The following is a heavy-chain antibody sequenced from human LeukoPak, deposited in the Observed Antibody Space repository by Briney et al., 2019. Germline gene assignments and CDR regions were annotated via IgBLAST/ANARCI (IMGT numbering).Heavy chain of an antibody. CDR1: GFTFSSYS. V-gene: IGHV3-21*01. Sequence: GESLRLSCAASGFTFSSYSMNWVRQAPGKGLEWVSSISSSSSYIYYADSVKGRFTISRDNAKNSLYLQMNSLRAEDTAVYYCARDGYYYDSSGYYQEAFDIWGQGTMVTVSS. CDR3: ARDGYYYDSSGYYQEAFDI. J-gene: IGHJ3*02. CDR2: ISSSSSYI. D-gene: IGHD3-22*01.